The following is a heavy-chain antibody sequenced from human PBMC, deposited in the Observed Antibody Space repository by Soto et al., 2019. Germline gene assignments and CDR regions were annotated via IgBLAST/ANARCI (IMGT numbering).Heavy chain of an antibody. V-gene: IGHV3-33*01. J-gene: IGHJ5*02. Sequence: QEQLAESGGGVVQPGRSLRLSCAASGFNFRAYGMHWVRQAQGRGLEWVAVIGHDGDDTFYGDSVKGRFSISRDNPRNTLYLPMNDLRAEDTAMYFCARERFGGTQGTNWLDPWGQGTLVIVSS. CDR3: ARERFGGTQGTNWLDP. D-gene: IGHD1-26*01. CDR1: GFNFRAYG. CDR2: IGHDGDDT.